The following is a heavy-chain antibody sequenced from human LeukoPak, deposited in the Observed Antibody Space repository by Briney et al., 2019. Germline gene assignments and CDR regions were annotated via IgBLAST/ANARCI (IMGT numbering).Heavy chain of an antibody. Sequence: GGSLRLSCSVSGFTFSTYVMHWVRQAPGKGLECVSAISSNGDNTYYADSVKGRFTISRDNSKNTLYLQMSSLRADDTAVYYCVRGTGYWGQGTLVTVYS. CDR3: VRGTGY. CDR1: GFTFSTYV. CDR2: ISSNGDNT. J-gene: IGHJ4*02. V-gene: IGHV3-64D*06.